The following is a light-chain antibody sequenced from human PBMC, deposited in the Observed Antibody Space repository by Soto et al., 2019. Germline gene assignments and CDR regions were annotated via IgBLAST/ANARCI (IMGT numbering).Light chain of an antibody. CDR1: QSISRY. J-gene: IGKJ1*01. CDR3: QQSYSTVT. CDR2: GAS. V-gene: IGKV1-39*01. Sequence: DIQMTQSPSSLSGSVGDRITITCRASQSISRYLNWYQQKPGKAPKLLIYGASSLQSGVPSRFSGSGSGTDFTLTISSLQPEDFATYYCQQSYSTVTFGQGTKVEIK.